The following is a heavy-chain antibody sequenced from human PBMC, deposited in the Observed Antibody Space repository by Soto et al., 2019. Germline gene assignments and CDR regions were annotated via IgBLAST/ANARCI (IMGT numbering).Heavy chain of an antibody. V-gene: IGHV3-30*03. CDR3: ARDLPLYCRGDCNFDF. CDR2: ISCDGGGT. D-gene: IGHD2-21*02. Sequence: GGSLRLSCGGSGFIFSRYGMHWVRQAPGKGLEWVTGISCDGGGTFYADSVKGRFTISRDNSKNRLDLQMSSLRPEDTAVYYCARDLPLYCRGDCNFDFWGQGTLVTVSS. CDR1: GFIFSRYG. J-gene: IGHJ4*02.